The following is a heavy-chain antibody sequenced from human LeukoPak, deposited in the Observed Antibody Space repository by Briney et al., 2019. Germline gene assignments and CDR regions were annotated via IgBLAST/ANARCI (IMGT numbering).Heavy chain of an antibody. CDR3: AREWQQLPYNWFDP. CDR1: GGTFSSYA. D-gene: IGHD6-13*01. J-gene: IGHJ5*02. V-gene: IGHV1-69*13. Sequence: SVKVSCKASGGTFSSYAISWVRQAPGQGLEWMGGIIPIFGTANYAQKFRGRVTITADESTSTAYMELSSLRSEDTAVYYCAREWQQLPYNWFDPWGQGTLVTVSS. CDR2: IIPIFGTA.